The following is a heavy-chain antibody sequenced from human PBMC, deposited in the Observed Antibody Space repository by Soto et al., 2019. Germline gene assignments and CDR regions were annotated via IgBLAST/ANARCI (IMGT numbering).Heavy chain of an antibody. J-gene: IGHJ4*02. Sequence: ASVKVSCKASGYIFTSYYIHGVRQAPGQGLEWMGLINPSGGTTNYAQKFQGRVTMTRDTSASTAYMELSSLRSEDTAVYYCARTPGGSSSFVDYWGQGTLVTVSS. CDR1: GYIFTSYY. CDR3: ARTPGGSSSFVDY. V-gene: IGHV1-46*01. CDR2: INPSGGTT. D-gene: IGHD6-6*01.